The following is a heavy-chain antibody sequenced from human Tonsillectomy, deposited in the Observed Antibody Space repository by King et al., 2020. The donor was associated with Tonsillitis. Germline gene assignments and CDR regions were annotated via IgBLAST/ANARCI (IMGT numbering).Heavy chain of an antibody. Sequence: VQLQESGPGLVKPSETLSLTCTVSGGYISSYYWSWIRQPPGKGLEWIGYIYYSGSTNYNPSLKSRVTISVDTSKNQFSLKLSSVTAADTAVYYCAREDIVVVPAAQGLGYYYYGMDVWGQGTTVTVSS. D-gene: IGHD2-2*01. J-gene: IGHJ6*02. CDR2: IYYSGST. CDR3: AREDIVVVPAAQGLGYYYYGMDV. CDR1: GGYISSYY. V-gene: IGHV4-59*01.